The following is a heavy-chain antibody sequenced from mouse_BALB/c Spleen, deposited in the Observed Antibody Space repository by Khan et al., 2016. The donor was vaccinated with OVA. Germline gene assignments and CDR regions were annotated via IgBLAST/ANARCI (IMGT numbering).Heavy chain of an antibody. J-gene: IGHJ2*01. D-gene: IGHD1-1*01. CDR2: ISGDSSTT. CDR1: GFTFSSYG. Sequence: EVELVESGGGLVQPGGSRKLSCAASGFTFSSYGMHWVRQAPEKGLEWVAYISGDSSTTYYADTVKGRFTMSRDKPKNTFFLHMTSLMSEDTAMYYCATSYYCGYYFDYWGQGTTLTVSS. V-gene: IGHV5-17*02. CDR3: ATSYYCGYYFDY.